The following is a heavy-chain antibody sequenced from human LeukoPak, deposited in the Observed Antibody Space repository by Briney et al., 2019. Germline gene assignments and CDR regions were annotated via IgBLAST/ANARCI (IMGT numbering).Heavy chain of an antibody. V-gene: IGHV3-30-3*01. J-gene: IGHJ6*02. D-gene: IGHD3-10*01. CDR2: MSYDGSNK. CDR3: ARDDMVRGVDSYGMDV. Sequence: PGGSLRLSCAASGFTFSSYAMHWVRQAPGKGLEWVAVMSYDGSNKYYADSVKGRFTISRDNSKNTLYLQMNSLRAEDTAVYYCARDDMVRGVDSYGMDVWGQGTTVTVSS. CDR1: GFTFSSYA.